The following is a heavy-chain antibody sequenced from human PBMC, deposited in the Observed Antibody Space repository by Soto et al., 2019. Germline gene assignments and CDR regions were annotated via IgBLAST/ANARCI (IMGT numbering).Heavy chain of an antibody. CDR3: ARGMGGYYRSYYYYMDV. Sequence: ASVKVSCKASGYTFTGYYMHWMRQAPGQGLEWMGWINPNSGGTNYAQKFQGWVTMTRDTSISTAYMELSRLRSDDTAVYYCARGMGGYYRSYYYYMDVWGKGTTVTVSS. CDR2: INPNSGGT. V-gene: IGHV1-2*04. CDR1: GYTFTGYY. J-gene: IGHJ6*03. D-gene: IGHD3-3*01.